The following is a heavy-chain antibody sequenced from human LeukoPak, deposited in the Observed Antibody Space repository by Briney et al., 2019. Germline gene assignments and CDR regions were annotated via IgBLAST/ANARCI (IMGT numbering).Heavy chain of an antibody. Sequence: SVKVSCKASGGTFSSYAISWVRQAPGQGLEWMGGIIPIFGTANYAQKFQGRVTITTDESTSTAYMELSSLRSEDTAVYYCARGGGYCSSTSCPNWFDPWGQGTLVTVSS. D-gene: IGHD2-2*01. V-gene: IGHV1-69*05. CDR3: ARGGGYCSSTSCPNWFDP. CDR2: IIPIFGTA. CDR1: GGTFSSYA. J-gene: IGHJ5*02.